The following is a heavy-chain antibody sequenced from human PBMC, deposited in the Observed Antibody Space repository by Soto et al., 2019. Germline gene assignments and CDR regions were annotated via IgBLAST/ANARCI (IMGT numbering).Heavy chain of an antibody. CDR2: VHYSGST. D-gene: IGHD6-6*01. CDR3: ARRDYSTSSLGPFDY. CDR1: GGPISSHY. V-gene: IGHV4-59*11. J-gene: IGHJ4*02. Sequence: TSETLSLTCVVSGGPISSHYWSWIRQPPGSGLEWIGFVHYSGSTNYSPSLKSRVTMSLDTSKSQFSLNLTSVTAADTAFYFCARRDYSTSSLGPFDYWGQGILVTVSS.